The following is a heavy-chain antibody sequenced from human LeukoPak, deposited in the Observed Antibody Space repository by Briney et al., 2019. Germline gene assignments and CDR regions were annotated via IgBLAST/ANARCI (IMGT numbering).Heavy chain of an antibody. CDR3: ARDLNYGSGSYYYYYGMDV. CDR2: IYYSGST. Sequence: SETLSLTCTVSGGSITSISHHWGWIRQPPGKGLEWIGYIYYSGSTNYNPSLKSRVTISVDTSKNQFSLKLSSVTAADTAVYYCARDLNYGSGSYYYYYGMDVWGQGTTVTVSS. D-gene: IGHD3-10*01. CDR1: GGSITSISHH. J-gene: IGHJ6*02. V-gene: IGHV4-61*01.